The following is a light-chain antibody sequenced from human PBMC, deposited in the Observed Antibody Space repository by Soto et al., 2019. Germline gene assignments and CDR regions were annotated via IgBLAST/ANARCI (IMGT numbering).Light chain of an antibody. CDR3: QQYYSTPLT. J-gene: IGKJ4*01. V-gene: IGKV4-1*01. CDR2: WAS. CDR1: QSVLYSSNNKNY. Sequence: DIVMTQSPDSLAVSLGERAPINCKSSQSVLYSSNNKNYLAWYQQKPGQPPKLLIYWASTRESGVPDRFSGSGSGTDFTLTISSLQAEDGAVYYCQQYYSTPLTFGGGTKVDIK.